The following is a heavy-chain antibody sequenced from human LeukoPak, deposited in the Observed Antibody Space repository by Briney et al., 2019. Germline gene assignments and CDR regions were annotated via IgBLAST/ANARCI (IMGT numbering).Heavy chain of an antibody. J-gene: IGHJ4*02. Sequence: ASVKVSCKASGGTFSSYAISWVRQAPGQGLEWMGGIIPIFGTANYAQKFQGRVTITADESTSTAYMELSSLRSEDTAVYYCARDNSYGYYFDYWGQGTLVTVSS. D-gene: IGHD5-18*01. CDR1: GGTFSSYA. V-gene: IGHV1-69*13. CDR3: ARDNSYGYYFDY. CDR2: IIPIFGTA.